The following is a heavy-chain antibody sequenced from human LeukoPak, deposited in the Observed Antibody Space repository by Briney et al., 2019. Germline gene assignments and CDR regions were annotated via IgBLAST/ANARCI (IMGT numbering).Heavy chain of an antibody. V-gene: IGHV3-23*01. CDR3: AKERGISYTYEFDY. J-gene: IGHJ4*01. CDR2: ISDTGRNT. Sequence: PGGSLRLSCAASGFTFANYAMTWVRQAPGKGLDWVSLISDTGRNTHYTDSVQGRFTISRDNSRNTLCLQMSSLRAEDTAIYYCAKERGISYTYEFDYWGQGALVTVSS. D-gene: IGHD3-16*01. CDR1: GFTFANYA.